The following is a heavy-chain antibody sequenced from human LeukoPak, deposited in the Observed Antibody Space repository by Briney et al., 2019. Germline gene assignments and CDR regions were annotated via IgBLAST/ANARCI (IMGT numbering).Heavy chain of an antibody. CDR1: GGTFSSYA. CDR3: AREVAVAADAFDI. Sequence: SVKVSCKASGGTFSSYAISWVRQAPGQGLEWMGGIIPIFGTANYAQKFQGRVTITADKSTSTAYMELSSLRSEDTAVYYCAREVAVAADAFDIWGQGTMVTVSS. D-gene: IGHD6-19*01. CDR2: IIPIFGTA. V-gene: IGHV1-69*06. J-gene: IGHJ3*02.